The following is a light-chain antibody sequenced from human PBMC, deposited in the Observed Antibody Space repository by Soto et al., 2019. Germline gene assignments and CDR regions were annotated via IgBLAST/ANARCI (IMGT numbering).Light chain of an antibody. J-gene: IGLJ1*01. CDR1: SSDVGNYKY. V-gene: IGLV2-14*01. CDR2: EVS. CDR3: FSYTSSGTYV. Sequence: QSALTQPASVSGSPGQSITISCTGTSSDVGNYKYVSWYQQHPGKAPKLLIYEVSNRPSGVYTRFSGSKSGNTASLTISGLQAEDENDYYCFSYTSSGTYVFGTGTKLTVL.